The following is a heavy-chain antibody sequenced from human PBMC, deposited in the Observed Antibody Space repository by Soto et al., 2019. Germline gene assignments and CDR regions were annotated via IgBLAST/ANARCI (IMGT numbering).Heavy chain of an antibody. CDR3: ARVFGRRYCSGGSCYKTNDAFDI. V-gene: IGHV3-48*01. CDR2: ISSSSSTI. Sequence: GGSLRLSCAASGFTFSSYSMNWVRQAPGKGLEWVSYISSSSSTIYYADSVKGRFTISRDNAKNSLYLQMNSLRAEDTAVYYCARVFGRRYCSGGSCYKTNDAFDIWGQGTMVTVS. D-gene: IGHD2-15*01. CDR1: GFTFSSYS. J-gene: IGHJ3*02.